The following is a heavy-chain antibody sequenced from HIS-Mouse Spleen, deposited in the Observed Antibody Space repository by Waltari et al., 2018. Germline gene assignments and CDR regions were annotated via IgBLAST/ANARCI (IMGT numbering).Heavy chain of an antibody. D-gene: IGHD3-3*01. CDR1: GGSISSGGYY. J-gene: IGHJ5*02. CDR2: IYYRGST. CDR3: ARSPYYDFWSGYSDNWFDP. V-gene: IGHV4-31*03. Sequence: QVQLQESGPGLVKPSQTLSLTCTVSGGSISSGGYYWSWIRQHPGKGLEWIGYIYYRGSTSSNPSLKIRVTISVDTSKNQFSLKLSSVTAADTAVYYCARSPYYDFWSGYSDNWFDPWGQGTLVTVSS.